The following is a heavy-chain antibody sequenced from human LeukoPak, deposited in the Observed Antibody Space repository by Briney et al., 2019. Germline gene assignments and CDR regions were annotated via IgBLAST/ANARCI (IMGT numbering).Heavy chain of an antibody. CDR2: ISYDGSNK. V-gene: IGHV3-30*18. J-gene: IGHJ4*02. D-gene: IGHD6-6*01. CDR3: AKADEQLALGVDY. Sequence: GGSLRLSCAASGFTFSSYGMHWVRQAPGKGLEWVAVISYDGSNKYYADSVKGRFTISRDNSKNTLYLQMNSLRAEDTAVYYCAKADEQLALGVDYWGQGTLVTVSS. CDR1: GFTFSSYG.